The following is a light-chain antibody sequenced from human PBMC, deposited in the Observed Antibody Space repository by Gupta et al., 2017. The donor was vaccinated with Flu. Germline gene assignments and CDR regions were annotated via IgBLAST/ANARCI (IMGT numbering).Light chain of an antibody. CDR2: WAS. J-gene: IGKJ1*01. Sequence: DIVITQSPDTLAVFLGGRTTINCKSSQSVLHSSNNVNYLAWYQQKPGQPPKLLIYWASTRASGVPDRFSGSGSGTDFTLTISSLQAEDVAVYYCQHYSNFPRTFGQGTKVEVK. V-gene: IGKV4-1*01. CDR3: QHYSNFPRT. CDR1: QSVLHSSNNVNY.